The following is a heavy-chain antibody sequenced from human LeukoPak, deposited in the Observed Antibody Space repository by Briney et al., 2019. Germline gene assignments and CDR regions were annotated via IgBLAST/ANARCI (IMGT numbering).Heavy chain of an antibody. V-gene: IGHV3-7*04. J-gene: IGHJ4*02. CDR3: ARVVGTDEGADY. D-gene: IGHD1-7*01. CDR1: GFTFRNYW. CDR2: IKPDGSEK. Sequence: GGSLRLSCAASGFTFRNYWMNWVRQAQGKGLEWVANIKPDGSEKRYVDSVKGRFTISRDNAKNSLYLQMNSLRAEDTAVYYCARVVGTDEGADYWGQGTLVTVSS.